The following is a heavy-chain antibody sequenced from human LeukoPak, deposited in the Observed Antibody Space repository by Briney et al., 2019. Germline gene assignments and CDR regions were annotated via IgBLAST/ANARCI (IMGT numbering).Heavy chain of an antibody. CDR2: ISYDGSNK. J-gene: IGHJ4*02. CDR1: GFTFRRYP. D-gene: IGHD3-22*01. CDR3: AKEPYDSSGAYPDY. Sequence: GGSLRLSCAASGFTFRRYPLHWVRPAPGKGLEWVAGISYDGSNKYYADSVKGRFTISRDNSKNTLYLQMNSLRAEDTAVYYCAKEPYDSSGAYPDYWGQGTLVTVSS. V-gene: IGHV3-30-3*01.